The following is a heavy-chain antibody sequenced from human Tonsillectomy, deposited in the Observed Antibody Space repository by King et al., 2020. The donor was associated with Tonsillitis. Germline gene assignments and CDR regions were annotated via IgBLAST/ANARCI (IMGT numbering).Heavy chain of an antibody. J-gene: IGHJ5*02. D-gene: IGHD3-22*01. Sequence: QLQESGPGLVKSSETLSLTCTVSGGSISSHYWSWIRQPAGKGLEWIGHIYISGNTNYNPSLKSRVTMSVDTSKNPFSLKLSSVTAADTAVYYCARDHPYYYDSSGYYQSNWFDTWGQGTLVTVSS. CDR3: ARDHPYYYDSSGYYQSNWFDT. V-gene: IGHV4-4*07. CDR1: GGSISSHY. CDR2: IYISGNT.